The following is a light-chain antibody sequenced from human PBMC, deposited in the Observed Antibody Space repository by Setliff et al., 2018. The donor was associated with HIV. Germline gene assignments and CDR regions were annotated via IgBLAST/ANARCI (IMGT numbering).Light chain of an antibody. J-gene: IGLJ1*01. CDR2: EVS. Sequence: QSALAQPASVSGSPGQSVSISGTGRGRDLGGFNFVSWYRQYPGKAPRLIIYEVSSRPSGISSRFSGSKSGNTASLTISGRQAEDEADYYCGSCTTTSPCDFGTGTKGTVL. V-gene: IGLV2-14*01. CDR1: GRDLGGFNF. CDR3: GSCTTTSPCD.